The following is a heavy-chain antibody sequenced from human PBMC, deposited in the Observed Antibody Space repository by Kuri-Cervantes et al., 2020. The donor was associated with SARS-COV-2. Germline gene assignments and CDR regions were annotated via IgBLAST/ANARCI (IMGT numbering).Heavy chain of an antibody. D-gene: IGHD6-6*01. J-gene: IGHJ4*02. CDR3: ARDREFIAARIFDY. CDR2: IKQDGSEK. V-gene: IGHV3-7*01. CDR1: GFSFSSYG. Sequence: GESLKISCAASGFSFSSYGMSWVRQAPGKGLEWVANIKQDGSEKYYVDSVKGRFTISRDNAKNSLYLQMNSLRAEDTAVYYCARDREFIAARIFDYWGQGTLVTVSS.